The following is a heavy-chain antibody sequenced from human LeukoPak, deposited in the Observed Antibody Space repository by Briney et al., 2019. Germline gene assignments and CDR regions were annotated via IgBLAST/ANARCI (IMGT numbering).Heavy chain of an antibody. CDR3: ARVTHIVAD. CDR1: GGSIRSSYYY. CDR2: IYDSGST. D-gene: IGHD2-21*01. J-gene: IGHJ4*02. V-gene: IGHV4-39*07. Sequence: SETLSLTCTVSGGSIRSSYYYWGWVRQPPGKGLEWIGSIYDSGSTYYNPSLKSRVTISVDTSKNQFSLKLSSVTAADTAVYYCARVTHIVADWGQGTLVTVSS.